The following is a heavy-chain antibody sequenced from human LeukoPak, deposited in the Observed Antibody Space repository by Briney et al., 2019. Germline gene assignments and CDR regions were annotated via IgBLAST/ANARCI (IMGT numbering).Heavy chain of an antibody. V-gene: IGHV4-59*08. CDR2: IYYSGNT. CDR3: ARHGGLVRGFSDAFDI. J-gene: IGHJ3*02. Sequence: PSETLSLTCTVSGGSIRDYYWSWIRQPPGKGLEWIGCIYYSGNTNYNPSLKSRVAIPLDTSKNQFSLRLTSVTAADTAVYYCARHGGLVRGFSDAFDIWGQGTMVTVSS. D-gene: IGHD3-10*01. CDR1: GGSIRDYY.